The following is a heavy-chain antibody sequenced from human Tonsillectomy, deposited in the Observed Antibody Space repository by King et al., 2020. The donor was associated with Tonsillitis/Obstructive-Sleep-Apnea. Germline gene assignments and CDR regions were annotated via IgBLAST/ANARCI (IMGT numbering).Heavy chain of an antibody. D-gene: IGHD3-3*02. J-gene: IGHJ6*03. CDR1: RFTFSNYG. CDR2: IWYDVTRK. CDR3: AGNSVPFLERPLTNYHSFYDMDV. V-gene: IGHV3-33*03. Sequence: VQLVESGGGVVQPGGSLRLSCAASRFTFSNYGMHWVRQAPGKGRECVAIIWYDVTRKHYADSVKGGFTISRDNSKKMLYLQMNSLRAEDTAGYYCAGNSVPFLERPLTNYHSFYDMDVWGTGTTVTVSS.